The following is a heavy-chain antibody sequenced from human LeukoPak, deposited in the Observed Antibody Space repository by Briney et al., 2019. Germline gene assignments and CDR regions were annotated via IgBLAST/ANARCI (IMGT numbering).Heavy chain of an antibody. CDR2: IKEDGSVI. CDR1: GFTFSIYW. V-gene: IGHV3-7*01. J-gene: IGHJ4*02. Sequence: GGSLRLSCVASGFTFSIYWMSWVRQAPGRGPEWLAIIKEDGSVIWDVESVRGRFTISRDNAKNSVYLEMNSLRAEDTAVYYCARRSGRQQLEQNYWGQGNLVTVSS. CDR3: ARRSGRQQLEQNY. D-gene: IGHD6-13*01.